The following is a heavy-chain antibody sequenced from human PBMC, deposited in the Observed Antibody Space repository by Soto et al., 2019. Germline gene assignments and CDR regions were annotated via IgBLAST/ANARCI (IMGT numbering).Heavy chain of an antibody. CDR3: AALNHSPYYYYMDV. CDR2: IVVGGGNT. V-gene: IGHV1-58*02. Sequence: GASVKVSCKASGFTFTSSAMQWVRQARGQRLEWIGWIVVGGGNTNYAQKFQERVTITRDMSTSTAYMELSSLRSEDTAVYYGAALNHSPYYYYMDVWGKGTTVTVSS. D-gene: IGHD2-15*01. J-gene: IGHJ6*03. CDR1: GFTFTSSA.